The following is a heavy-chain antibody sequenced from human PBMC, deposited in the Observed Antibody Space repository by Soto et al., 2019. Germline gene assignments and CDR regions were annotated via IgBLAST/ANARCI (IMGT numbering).Heavy chain of an antibody. J-gene: IGHJ6*02. CDR2: ISAYNGNT. CDR3: ARSRITGTLYYYYGMDV. Sequence: QVQLVQSGAEVKKPGASVKVSCKASGYTFTSYGISWVRQAPGQGLEWMGWISAYNGNTNYAQKLQGRVTMTTDTSTSTAYMELRSLRSDDTAVYYCARSRITGTLYYYYGMDVWGHGTTVTVSS. CDR1: GYTFTSYG. V-gene: IGHV1-18*01. D-gene: IGHD1-20*01.